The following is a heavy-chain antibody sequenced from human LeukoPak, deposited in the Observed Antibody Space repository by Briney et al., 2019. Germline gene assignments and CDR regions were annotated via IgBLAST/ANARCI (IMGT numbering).Heavy chain of an antibody. Sequence: GGSLRLSCAASEFSVGSNYMTWVRQAPGKGLEWVSLIYSGGSTYYADSVKGRFTISRDNSKNTLYLQMNSLRAEDTAVYYCAKEYYDFWSGYPHDYWGQGTLVTVSS. D-gene: IGHD3-3*01. CDR3: AKEYYDFWSGYPHDY. CDR2: IYSGGST. J-gene: IGHJ4*02. CDR1: EFSVGSNY. V-gene: IGHV3-53*01.